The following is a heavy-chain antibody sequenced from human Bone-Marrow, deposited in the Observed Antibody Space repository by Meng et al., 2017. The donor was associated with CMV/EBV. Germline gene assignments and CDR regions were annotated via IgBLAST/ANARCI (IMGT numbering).Heavy chain of an antibody. CDR3: ARENEWWIRFGMDV. Sequence: GGSLRLSCAASGFTFSDYYMSWIRQAPGKGLEWVSYISSSGSTIYYADSVKGQFTISRDNAKNSLYLQMNSLRAEDTAVYYCARENEWWIRFGMDVWGQGTTVTGSS. CDR2: ISSSGSTI. J-gene: IGHJ6*01. CDR1: GFTFSDYY. D-gene: IGHD2-15*01. V-gene: IGHV3-11*01.